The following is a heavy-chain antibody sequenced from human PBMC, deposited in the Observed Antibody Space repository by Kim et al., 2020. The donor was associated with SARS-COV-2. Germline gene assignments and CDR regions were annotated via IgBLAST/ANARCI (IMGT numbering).Heavy chain of an antibody. Sequence: GGSLRLSCATSGFTVTAYWMTWVRQAPGKGLEWVASIDQDGNEKKYVDSVKGRFTISRDNRKKSVYLQMNSLRAEDTAVYYCARGPAVLEAWGQGTTVTVSS. D-gene: IGHD6-19*01. CDR3: ARGPAVLEA. CDR1: GFTVTAYW. CDR2: IDQDGNEK. J-gene: IGHJ6*02. V-gene: IGHV3-7*03.